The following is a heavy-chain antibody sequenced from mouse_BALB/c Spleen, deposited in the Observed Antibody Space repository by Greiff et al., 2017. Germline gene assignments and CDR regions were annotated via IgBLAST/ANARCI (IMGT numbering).Heavy chain of an antibody. CDR3: ARENYGSSPYYAMDY. V-gene: IGHV2-9*02. J-gene: IGHJ4*01. CDR2: ILAGGST. Sequence: VQGVESGPGLVAPSQSLSITCTVSGFSLTSYGVHWVRQPPGKGLEWLGVILAGGSTNYNSALMSRLSISKDNSKSQVFLKMNSLQTDDTAMYYCARENYGSSPYYAMDYWGQGTSVTVSS. CDR1: GFSLTSYG. D-gene: IGHD1-1*01.